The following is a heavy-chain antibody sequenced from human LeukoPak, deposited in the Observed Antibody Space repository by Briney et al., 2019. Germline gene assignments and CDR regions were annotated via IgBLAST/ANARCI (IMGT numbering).Heavy chain of an antibody. V-gene: IGHV4-59*01. Sequence: PSETLSLTCAVSGGSNSSYYWSWIRQPPGKGLEWIGYIYYSGSTNYNPSLKSRVTISVDTSKNQFSLKLSSVTAADTAVYYCARERSYCSSTSCHIRANWFDPWGQGTLVTVSS. CDR2: IYYSGST. J-gene: IGHJ5*02. CDR3: ARERSYCSSTSCHIRANWFDP. D-gene: IGHD2-2*01. CDR1: GGSNSSYY.